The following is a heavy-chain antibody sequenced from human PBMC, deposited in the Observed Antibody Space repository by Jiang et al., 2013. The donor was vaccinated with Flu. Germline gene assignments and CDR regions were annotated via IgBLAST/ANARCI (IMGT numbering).Heavy chain of an antibody. J-gene: IGHJ3*02. Sequence: LLKPSETLSLTCTVSGGSISSSSYYWGWIRQPPGKGLEWIGSIYYSGSTYYNPSLKSRVTISVDTSKNQFSLKLSSVTAADTAVYYCNRAVAGTEDAFDIWGQGTMVTVSS. CDR2: IYYSGST. D-gene: IGHD6-19*01. CDR1: GGSISSSSYY. CDR3: NRAVAGTEDAFDI. V-gene: IGHV4-39*01.